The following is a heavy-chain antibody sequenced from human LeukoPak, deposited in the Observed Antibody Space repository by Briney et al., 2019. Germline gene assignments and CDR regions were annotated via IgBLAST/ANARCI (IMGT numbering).Heavy chain of an antibody. CDR3: ATTGQYSGSYYLGY. CDR2: IYHSGST. Sequence: PSGTLSLTCAVSGGSISSSNWWSWVRQPPGKGLEWIGEIYHSGSTNYNPSLKSRATISVDKSKNQFSLKLSSVTAADTAVYYCATTGQYSGSYYLGYWGQGTLVTVSS. J-gene: IGHJ4*02. CDR1: GGSISSSNW. D-gene: IGHD1-26*01. V-gene: IGHV4-4*02.